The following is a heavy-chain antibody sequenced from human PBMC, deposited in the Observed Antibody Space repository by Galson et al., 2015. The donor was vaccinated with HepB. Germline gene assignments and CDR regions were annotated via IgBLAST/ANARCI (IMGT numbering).Heavy chain of an antibody. D-gene: IGHD3-22*01. CDR3: ARAASYDSSGYYYVFGGEFDY. CDR2: ISSSSSYI. Sequence: SLRLSCAASGFTFSSYSMNWVRQAPGKGLEWVSSISSSSSYIYYADSVKGRFTISRDNAKNSLYLQMNSLRAEDTAVYYCARAASYDSSGYYYVFGGEFDYWGQGTLVTVSS. J-gene: IGHJ4*02. V-gene: IGHV3-21*01. CDR1: GFTFSSYS.